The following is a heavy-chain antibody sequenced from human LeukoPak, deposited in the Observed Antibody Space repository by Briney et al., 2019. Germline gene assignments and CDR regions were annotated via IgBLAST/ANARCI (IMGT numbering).Heavy chain of an antibody. V-gene: IGHV4-38-2*01. D-gene: IGHD2-2*01. CDR2: INHSGST. CDR1: GYSISRGYY. CDR3: ASLTQYQLLSYYYYYVDV. Sequence: SETLSLTCGVSGYSISRGYYWAWIRQPPGKGLEWIGEINHSGSTNYNPSLKSRVTISVDTSKNQFSLKLSSVTAADTAVYYCASLTQYQLLSYYYYYVDVWGKGTTVTVSS. J-gene: IGHJ6*03.